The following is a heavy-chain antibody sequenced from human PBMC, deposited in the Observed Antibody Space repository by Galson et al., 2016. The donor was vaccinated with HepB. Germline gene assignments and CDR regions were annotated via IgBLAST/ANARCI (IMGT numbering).Heavy chain of an antibody. CDR2: INPRDGST. J-gene: IGHJ6*01. CDR1: GYTFVNYY. Sequence: SVKVSCKASGYTFVNYYIHWVRQAPGQGLEWMGIINPRDGSTSSAQQFQDRVTMTRDTSTSTVYLDMSSLRSEDTAVYYCARCADVTTSGPMCYYYGMDVWGQGTAVTVSS. V-gene: IGHV1-46*01. D-gene: IGHD1/OR15-1a*01. CDR3: ARCADVTTSGPMCYYYGMDV.